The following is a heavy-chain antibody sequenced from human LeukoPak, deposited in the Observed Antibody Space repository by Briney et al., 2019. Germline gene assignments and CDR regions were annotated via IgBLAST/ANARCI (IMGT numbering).Heavy chain of an antibody. V-gene: IGHV4-39*01. J-gene: IGHJ4*02. CDR1: GGSISSSGYY. Sequence: SQTLSLTCTVSGGSISSSGYYWTWIRQPPGKGLEWIGYLYYGGTTYYNPSLKSRVTMSVDTSKNQFSLKLNPVTAADTAVYYCACRTWIQLWEEYWGQGTLVTVSS. D-gene: IGHD5-18*01. CDR3: ACRTWIQLWEEY. CDR2: LYYGGTT.